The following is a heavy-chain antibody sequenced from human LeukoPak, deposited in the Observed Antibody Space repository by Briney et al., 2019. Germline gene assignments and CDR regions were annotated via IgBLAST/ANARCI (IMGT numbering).Heavy chain of an antibody. D-gene: IGHD3-16*01. CDR1: GGTFSSYA. CDR2: IIPIFGTA. J-gene: IGHJ5*02. CDR3: AKDWRSYSSRGYNWFDL. V-gene: IGHV1-69*06. Sequence: ASVKVSCQASGGTFSSYAISWVRQAPGQGLEWMGGIIPIFGTANCAQKFQGRVTITADKSTSTAYMELSSLRSEDAAVYYCAKDWRSYSSRGYNWFDLWGQGTLVTVSS.